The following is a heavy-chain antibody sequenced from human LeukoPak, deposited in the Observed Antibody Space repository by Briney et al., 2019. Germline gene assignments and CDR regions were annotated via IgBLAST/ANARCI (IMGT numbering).Heavy chain of an antibody. CDR3: AKNKKDYGYYYYYGMDV. J-gene: IGHJ6*02. CDR2: ISSSSTYI. V-gene: IGHV3-21*01. D-gene: IGHD4-17*01. Sequence: GGSLRLSCAASGFTFSTYNMNWVRQAPGKGLEWVSSISSSSTYIYYADSVKGRFTISRDNAKNSLYLQMNSLRAEDTAVYYCAKNKKDYGYYYYYGMDVWGQGTMVTVSS. CDR1: GFTFSTYN.